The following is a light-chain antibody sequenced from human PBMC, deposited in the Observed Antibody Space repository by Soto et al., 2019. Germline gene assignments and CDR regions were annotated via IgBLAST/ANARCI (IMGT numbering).Light chain of an antibody. CDR2: EVS. CDR3: SSYTSSSTPYV. V-gene: IGLV2-14*01. CDR1: SSDVGVYNY. J-gene: IGLJ1*01. Sequence: QSVLTQPASVSGSPGQSITTSCTGTSSDVGVYNYVSWYQQHPGKAPKLMIYEVSNRPSGVSDRFSGSKSGNTASLTISGLQAEDEADYYCSSYTSSSTPYVFGTGTKVTVL.